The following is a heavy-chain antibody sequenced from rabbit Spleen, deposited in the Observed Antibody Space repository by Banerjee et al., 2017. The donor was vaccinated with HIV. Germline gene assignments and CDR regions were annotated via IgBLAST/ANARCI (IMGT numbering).Heavy chain of an antibody. Sequence: QSLEESVGDLVKPGASLTLTCTATGFSLTSSDSMRWVRQAPGKGLEWTACSYAGSSGSTYSAIWAKGRFTISKTSSTTVTLQMTSLTAADTATYFCARDSGSSFSSYGMDLWGQGTLVTV. V-gene: IGHV1S40*01. CDR3: ARDSGSSFSSYGMDL. CDR2: SYAGSSGST. J-gene: IGHJ6*01. CDR1: GFSLTSSDS. D-gene: IGHD8-1*01.